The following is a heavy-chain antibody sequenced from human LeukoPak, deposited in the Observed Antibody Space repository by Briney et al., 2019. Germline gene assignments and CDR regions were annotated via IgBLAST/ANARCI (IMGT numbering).Heavy chain of an antibody. CDR1: GFMFRNHG. D-gene: IGHD3-3*01. CDR2: ISGSGDNT. CDR3: AKGAYYAD. Sequence: GGSLRLSCAASGFMFRNHGMNWVRQAPGKGLEWLSTISGSGDNTYYADSVKGRFTVSRDNSKNTLYLQMNSLRVGDTAMYYCAKGAYYADWGQGTLVTVSS. V-gene: IGHV3-23*01. J-gene: IGHJ4*02.